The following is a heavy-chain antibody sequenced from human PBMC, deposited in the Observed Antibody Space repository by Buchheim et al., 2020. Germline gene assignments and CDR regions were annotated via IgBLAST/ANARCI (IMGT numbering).Heavy chain of an antibody. D-gene: IGHD3-3*01. CDR3: AGDLYDFWSGYYTRRVFDY. Sequence: QVQLVQSGAEVKKPGASVKVSCKASGYTFTGYYMHWVRQAPGQGLEWMGWINPNRGGTNYAQKFQGRVTMTRDTSISIAYMKMSMLRSDDTAVYYCAGDLYDFWSGYYTRRVFDYWGQGTL. CDR2: INPNRGGT. CDR1: GYTFTGYY. V-gene: IGHV1-2*02. J-gene: IGHJ4*02.